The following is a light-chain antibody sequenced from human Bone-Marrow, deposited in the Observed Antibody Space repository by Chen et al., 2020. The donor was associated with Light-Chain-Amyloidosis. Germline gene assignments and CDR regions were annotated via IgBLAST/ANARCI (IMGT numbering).Light chain of an antibody. Sequence: SYVLTQPSSVSVAPGQTAPIHRGGNNIGSTSVHWYQQTPGQAPLLVVYDDSDRPSGIPERLSGSNSGNTATLTISRVEAGDEADYYCQVWDRSSDRPVFGGGTKLTVL. CDR1: NIGSTS. CDR2: DDS. J-gene: IGLJ3*02. CDR3: QVWDRSSDRPV. V-gene: IGLV3-21*02.